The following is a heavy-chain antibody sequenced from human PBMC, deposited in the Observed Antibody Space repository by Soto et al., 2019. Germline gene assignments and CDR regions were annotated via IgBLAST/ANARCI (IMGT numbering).Heavy chain of an antibody. CDR3: ARDFNSGWVVFFDY. J-gene: IGHJ4*02. CDR2: IYHSGST. D-gene: IGHD6-19*01. Sequence: PSETLSLTCAVSGGSISSSNWWSWVRQPPGKGLEWIGEIYHSGSTNYNPSLKSRVTISVNKSKNQFSLKLSSVTAADTAAYYCARDFNSGWVVFFDYWGQGTLVTVSS. CDR1: GGSISSSNW. V-gene: IGHV4-4*02.